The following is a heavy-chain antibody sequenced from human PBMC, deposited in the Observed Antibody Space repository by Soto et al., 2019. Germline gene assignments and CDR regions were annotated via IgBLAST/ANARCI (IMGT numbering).Heavy chain of an antibody. CDR1: GGTFSSYA. D-gene: IGHD2-21*02. CDR3: AGNPCGGDCYSGSYGMDV. V-gene: IGHV1-69*06. CDR2: IIPIFGTA. Sequence: QVQLVQSGAEVKKPGSSVKVSCKASGGTFSSYAISWVRQAPGQGLEWMGGIIPIFGTANYAQKFQGRVTITADKSTSTAYMELSSLRSEDTAVYYCAGNPCGGDCYSGSYGMDVWGQGTTVTVSS. J-gene: IGHJ6*02.